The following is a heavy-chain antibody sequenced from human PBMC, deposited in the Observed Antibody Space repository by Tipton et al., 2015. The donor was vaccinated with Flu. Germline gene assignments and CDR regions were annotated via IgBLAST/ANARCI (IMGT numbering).Heavy chain of an antibody. CDR2: IWYDGSNK. Sequence: SLRLSCAASGFNFHSYGMHWVRQAPGKGLEWMAVIWYDGSNKNYADSVKGRFSISRDNPKNTLFLQMNNLGAEDTAVYYCVRDGELELGYGLDVWGQGTTVTVS. D-gene: IGHD1-7*01. J-gene: IGHJ6*02. CDR1: GFNFHSYG. CDR3: VRDGELELGYGLDV. V-gene: IGHV3-33*01.